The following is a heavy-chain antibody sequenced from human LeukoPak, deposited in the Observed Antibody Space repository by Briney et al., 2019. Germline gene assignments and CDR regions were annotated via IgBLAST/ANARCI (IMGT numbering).Heavy chain of an antibody. CDR2: ISGSGGST. J-gene: IGHJ4*02. Sequence: GGSLRLSCAASGFTFSSYAMSWVRQAPGKGLEWVSAISGSGGSTYYADSVKGRFTISRENSKNTLYLQMNSLRAEDTAVYYWAKVPEGFLWFGEGFDYWGQGTLVTVSS. D-gene: IGHD3-10*01. CDR3: AKVPEGFLWFGEGFDY. V-gene: IGHV3-23*01. CDR1: GFTFSSYA.